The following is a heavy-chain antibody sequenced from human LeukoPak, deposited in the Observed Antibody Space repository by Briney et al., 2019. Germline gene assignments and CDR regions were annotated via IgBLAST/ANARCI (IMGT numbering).Heavy chain of an antibody. D-gene: IGHD5-24*01. J-gene: IGHJ4*02. Sequence: NASETLSPTCSVSGDSISSTSYYWGWIRQPPGKGLEWIASIYYTGSTYYNPSLESRVTISIDTSKNQFSLKVNSVTAADTAMYYCARDNDGSDYWGQGTLVTVSS. CDR3: ARDNDGSDY. CDR2: IYYTGST. CDR1: GDSISSTSYY. V-gene: IGHV4-39*07.